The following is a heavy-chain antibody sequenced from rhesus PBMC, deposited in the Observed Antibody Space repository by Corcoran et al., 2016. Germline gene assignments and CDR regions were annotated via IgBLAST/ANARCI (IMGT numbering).Heavy chain of an antibody. CDR3: ARESEAAGYFDY. CDR1: GFTFGSYY. V-gene: IGHV3-8*01. CDR2: INCGGGCT. Sequence: EVQLVESGGGLVQPGGSLRLSCTGSGFTFGSYYMYWVRQDPGKGLEWVSAINCGGGCTGYTDSVKGRITISKENAKNTLYLQMDSLRAEDTAVYYCARESEAAGYFDYWGQGVLVTVSS. D-gene: IGHD6-31*01. J-gene: IGHJ4*01.